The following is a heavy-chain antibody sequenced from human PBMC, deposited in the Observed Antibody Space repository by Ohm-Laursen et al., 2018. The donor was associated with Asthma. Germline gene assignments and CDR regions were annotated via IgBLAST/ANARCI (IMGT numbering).Heavy chain of an antibody. CDR1: GGTFSSYA. CDR3: ARDEIVVVIGGFDI. J-gene: IGHJ3*02. CDR2: IIPIFGTA. V-gene: IGHV1-69*13. D-gene: IGHD3-22*01. Sequence: SVKVSCKASGGTFSSYAISWVRQAPGQGLEWMGGIIPIFGTANCAQKFQGRVTITADESTSTVYMELSSLRSEDTAVYYCARDEIVVVIGGFDIWGQGTMVTVSS.